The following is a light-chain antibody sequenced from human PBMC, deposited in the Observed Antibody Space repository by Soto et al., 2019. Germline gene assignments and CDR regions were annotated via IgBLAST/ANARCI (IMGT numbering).Light chain of an antibody. J-gene: IGKJ1*01. CDR2: DAS. Sequence: DIQMTQSPSPLSASVGDRVTITCRASQSISSWLAWYQQKPGKAPKLLIYDASNLESGVPSRFSGGGSGTEFILTINSLQPDDFATYCCQHYGGMWAFGQGTKVDIK. V-gene: IGKV1-5*01. CDR3: QHYGGMWA. CDR1: QSISSW.